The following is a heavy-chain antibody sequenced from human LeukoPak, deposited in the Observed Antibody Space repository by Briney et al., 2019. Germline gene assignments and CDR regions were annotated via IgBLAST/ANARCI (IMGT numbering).Heavy chain of an antibody. Sequence: PGGSLRLSCAASGFTVSSDFMTWVRQAPGKGLEWVGFIRSKAYGGTTEYAASVKGRFTISRDDSKSIAYLQMNSLKTEDTAVYYCTRDSRGALDYWGQGTLVTVSS. V-gene: IGHV3-49*04. CDR1: GFTVSSDF. D-gene: IGHD3-10*01. J-gene: IGHJ4*02. CDR2: IRSKAYGGTT. CDR3: TRDSRGALDY.